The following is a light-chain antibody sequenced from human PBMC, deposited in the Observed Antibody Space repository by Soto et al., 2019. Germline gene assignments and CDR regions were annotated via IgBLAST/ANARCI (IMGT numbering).Light chain of an antibody. CDR2: DVN. CDR1: SSDVGGYSS. J-gene: IGLJ1*01. Sequence: QSALTQPASVSGSPGQSITISCTGTSSDVGGYSSVSWYQQHPGKAPQLMIYDVNNRPSGVSNRFSGSKSGNTASLTISGLQTEDEADYYCSSYTSSSTVGVFGTGTKVTVL. CDR3: SSYTSSSTVGV. V-gene: IGLV2-14*01.